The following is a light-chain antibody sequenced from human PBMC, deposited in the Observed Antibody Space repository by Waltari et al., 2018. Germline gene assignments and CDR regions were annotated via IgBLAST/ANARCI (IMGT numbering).Light chain of an antibody. J-gene: IGLJ2*01. V-gene: IGLV2-23*03. CDR2: EGS. CDR1: SSDVGSYNL. Sequence: QSALTQPASVSGSPGQSITISCTGTSSDVGSYNLVAWYQQHPGKAPKIMIYEGSKRPSGVSNRFSGSKSGNTASLVISGLQAEDEADYYCCSYAGSSTFEVFGGGTKLTVL. CDR3: CSYAGSSTFEV.